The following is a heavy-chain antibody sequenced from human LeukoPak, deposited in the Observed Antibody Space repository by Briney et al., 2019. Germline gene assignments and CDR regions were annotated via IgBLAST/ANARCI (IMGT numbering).Heavy chain of an antibody. CDR2: ISYSGST. CDR3: ARAAPSYYGSGSLGSYYYGMDV. D-gene: IGHD3-10*01. Sequence: SETLSLTCTVSGGSISSYYWSWIRQPPGKGLEWIGYISYSGSTNYNPSLQSRVTISLDTSKSQFSLRLSSVTAADTAMYYCARAAPSYYGSGSLGSYYYGMDVWGQGTTVTVSS. V-gene: IGHV4-59*01. J-gene: IGHJ6*02. CDR1: GGSISSYY.